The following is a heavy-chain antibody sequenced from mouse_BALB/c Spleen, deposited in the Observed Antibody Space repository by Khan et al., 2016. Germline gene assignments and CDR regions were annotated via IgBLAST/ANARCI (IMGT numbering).Heavy chain of an antibody. V-gene: IGHV1-9*01. CDR1: GYTFSRYW. Sequence: VQLQESGAELMKPGASVKISCKATGYTFSRYWIEWVKERPGHGLEWIGEILPGSGSTDYNEKFKGKATFTAETSSNTAYIQLSGLTSEDSAVYYWARGAYWGQGTLVTVSA. J-gene: IGHJ3*01. CDR2: ILPGSGST. CDR3: ARGAY.